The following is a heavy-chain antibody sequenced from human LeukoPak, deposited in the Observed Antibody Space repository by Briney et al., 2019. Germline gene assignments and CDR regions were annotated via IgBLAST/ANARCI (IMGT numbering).Heavy chain of an antibody. D-gene: IGHD2-15*01. CDR2: LSSDGGDK. CDR1: GFTFNSYA. CDR3: ARDRDIGAAAYYLDY. J-gene: IGHJ4*02. V-gene: IGHV3-30-3*01. Sequence: PGGSLRLSCAASGFTFNSYAMHWVRQAPGKGLEWVTVLSSDGGDKYYADSVRGRFTISRDNSKNTLYLQMNTLRGEDTAVYYCARDRDIGAAAYYLDYWGQGTLVTVSS.